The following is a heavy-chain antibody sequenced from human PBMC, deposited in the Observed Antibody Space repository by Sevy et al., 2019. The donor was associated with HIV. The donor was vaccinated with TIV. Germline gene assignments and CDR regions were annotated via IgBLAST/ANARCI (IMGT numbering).Heavy chain of an antibody. D-gene: IGHD3-22*01. Sequence: GGSLRLSCAASGFTFSSYAMSWVRQAPGKGLQWVSAISESGGTTYYADSVKGRFTISRDNSKNTLYLQMNSLRAEDTAVYYCAKASIEVVATTGGVFDYWGQGTLVTVSS. CDR3: AKASIEVVATTGGVFDY. V-gene: IGHV3-23*01. CDR2: ISESGGTT. CDR1: GFTFSSYA. J-gene: IGHJ4*02.